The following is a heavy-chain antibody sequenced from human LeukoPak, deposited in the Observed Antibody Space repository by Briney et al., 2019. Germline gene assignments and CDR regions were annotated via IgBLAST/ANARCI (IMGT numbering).Heavy chain of an antibody. D-gene: IGHD2-15*01. CDR3: ASWPVGCYGEDP. Sequence: PGGSLRLSCAATGLSVSSNFMSWVRQAPGKGLEGGSVIYGGGSTYYADSLKGRFTISRDTPKNTLYLQMNRLRVEDTAVYYCASWPVGCYGEDPWGQGTLVTVSS. V-gene: IGHV3-53*01. CDR2: IYGGGST. J-gene: IGHJ5*02. CDR1: GLSVSSNF.